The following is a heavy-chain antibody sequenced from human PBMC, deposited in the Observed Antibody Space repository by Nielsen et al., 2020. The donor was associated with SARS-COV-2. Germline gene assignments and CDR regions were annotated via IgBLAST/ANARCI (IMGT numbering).Heavy chain of an antibody. V-gene: IGHV4-39*07. CDR1: GGSISSSSYY. D-gene: IGHD3-3*01. CDR2: IYYSGST. CDR3: ARAVGITIFGVVIVDAFDI. Sequence: SETLSLTCTVSGGSISSSSYYWGWIRQPPGKGLEWIGSIYYSGSTYYNPSLKCRVTISVDTSKNQFSLKLSSVTAADTAVYYCARAVGITIFGVVIVDAFDIWGQGTMVTVSS. J-gene: IGHJ3*02.